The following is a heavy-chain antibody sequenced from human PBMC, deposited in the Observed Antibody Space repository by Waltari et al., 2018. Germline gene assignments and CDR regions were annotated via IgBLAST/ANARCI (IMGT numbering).Heavy chain of an antibody. CDR3: VRSAFLDV. CDR2: IKSDGSTT. D-gene: IGHD3-16*01. J-gene: IGHJ6*02. Sequence: EVQLVESGGGLVQPGGSLRLSCAASGFSFSTYWMNCARQAPGEGLVWVSRIKSDGSTTAYADSVKGRFTTSRDNAKNTLYLQMNSLRADDTAVYYCVRSAFLDVWGQGTTVTVSS. CDR1: GFSFSTYW. V-gene: IGHV3-74*01.